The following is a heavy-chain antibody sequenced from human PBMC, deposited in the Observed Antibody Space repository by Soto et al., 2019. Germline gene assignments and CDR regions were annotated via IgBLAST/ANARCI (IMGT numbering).Heavy chain of an antibody. V-gene: IGHV1-18*01. CDR3: ARAILTVTTVNYFDY. J-gene: IGHJ4*02. CDR1: GDSFTNYG. CDR2: INASNGNT. D-gene: IGHD4-17*01. Sequence: ASVKVSCKSSGDSFTNYGLSWLRQAPVQGLEWMGWINASNGNTVYAQKLQGRVTMTRDTSTSTVYMELSSLRSEDTAVYYCARAILTVTTVNYFDYWGQGTLVTVSS.